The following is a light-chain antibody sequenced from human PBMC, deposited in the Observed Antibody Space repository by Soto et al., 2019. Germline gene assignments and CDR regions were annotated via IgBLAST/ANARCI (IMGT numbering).Light chain of an antibody. V-gene: IGKV3-11*01. CDR2: DAS. J-gene: IGKJ5*01. Sequence: IVLTHSPATMSLSPGDRATLSCWASHSVTTHLAWLQQRPGQTPRLLIYDASTRAPGIPARFSGRGSGADFTLTISSLEPEDFAVYYCQQRSDSITFGQGTRLEIK. CDR1: HSVTTH. CDR3: QQRSDSIT.